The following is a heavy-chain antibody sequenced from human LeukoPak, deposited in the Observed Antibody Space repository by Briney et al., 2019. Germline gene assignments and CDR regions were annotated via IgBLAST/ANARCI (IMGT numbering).Heavy chain of an antibody. CDR1: GGSISSYY. Sequence: SETLSLTCTVSGGSISSYYWSWIRQPAGKGLEWIGRIYTSGSTNYNPSLKSRVTMSVDTPKNQFSLKLSSVTAADTAVYYCARGDPWYDSSGYYSLFDYWGQGTLVTVSS. V-gene: IGHV4-4*07. CDR2: IYTSGST. J-gene: IGHJ4*02. D-gene: IGHD3-22*01. CDR3: ARGDPWYDSSGYYSLFDY.